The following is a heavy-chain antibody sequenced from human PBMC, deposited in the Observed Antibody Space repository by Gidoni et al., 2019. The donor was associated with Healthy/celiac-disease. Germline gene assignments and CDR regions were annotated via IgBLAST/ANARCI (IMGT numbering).Heavy chain of an antibody. Sequence: EVQLVESGGGLVKPGGSLRLSCAASGFTFSSYSMNWVRQAPGTGLEWVSSISSSSSYIYYADSVKGRFTISRDNAKNSLYLQMTSLRAEDTAVYYCARDQIAARRLYYYYGMDVWGQGTTVTVSS. J-gene: IGHJ6*02. D-gene: IGHD6-6*01. CDR2: ISSSSSYI. CDR3: ARDQIAARRLYYYYGMDV. V-gene: IGHV3-21*01. CDR1: GFTFSSYS.